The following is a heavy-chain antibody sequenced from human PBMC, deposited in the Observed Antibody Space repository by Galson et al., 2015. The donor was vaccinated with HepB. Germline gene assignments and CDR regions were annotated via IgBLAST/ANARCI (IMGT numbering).Heavy chain of an antibody. CDR1: GFTFSSYA. V-gene: IGHV3-30*04. CDR2: ISYDGSNK. J-gene: IGHJ6*02. CDR3: ARTRPPLSGYRDYYYYGMDV. D-gene: IGHD5-12*01. Sequence: SLRLSCAASGFTFSSYAMHWVRQAPGKGLEWVAVISYDGSNKYYADSVKGRFTISRDNSKSTLYLQMNSLRAEDTAVYYCARTRPPLSGYRDYYYYGMDVWGQGTTVTVSS.